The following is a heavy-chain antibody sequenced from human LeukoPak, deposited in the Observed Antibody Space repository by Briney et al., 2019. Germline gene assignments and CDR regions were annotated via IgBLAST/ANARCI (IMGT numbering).Heavy chain of an antibody. CDR2: ISGSNT. Sequence: PGGSLRLSCLASGFSFTTYAMNWVRQAPGKGLEWVSGISGSNTYYADSVKGRFTISRDSSKSTMYLQMDNLRAEDTAVYYCSKDGCVNGICYFDKWGQGTLVTVSS. CDR3: SKDGCVNGICYFDK. V-gene: IGHV3-23*01. D-gene: IGHD2-8*01. CDR1: GFSFTTYA. J-gene: IGHJ4*02.